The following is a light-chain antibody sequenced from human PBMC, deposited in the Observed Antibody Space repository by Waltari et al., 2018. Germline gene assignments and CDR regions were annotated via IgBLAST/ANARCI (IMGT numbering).Light chain of an antibody. Sequence: SYVLTQPPSVSVAPGQTARVTWWGNNIGSNSVHWYQQRPGQAPILVLYDDSDRPSGIPDRFSGSNSGNTATLTISRVEAGDEADYYCQVWDGSTDVVFGGGTKLTVL. V-gene: IGLV3-21*02. CDR2: DDS. CDR1: NIGSNS. J-gene: IGLJ2*01. CDR3: QVWDGSTDVV.